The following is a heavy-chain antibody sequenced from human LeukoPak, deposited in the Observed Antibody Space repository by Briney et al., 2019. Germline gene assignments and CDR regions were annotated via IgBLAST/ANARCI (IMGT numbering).Heavy chain of an antibody. D-gene: IGHD3-10*01. Sequence: SVKVSCKASGGTFSSYAISWVRQAPGQGLEWMGGIIPIFGTANYAQKFQGRVTMTRDTSISTAYMELSRLRSDDTAVYYCARDRSTMVRGVISVQDYWGQGTLVTVSS. CDR1: GGTFSSYA. J-gene: IGHJ4*02. V-gene: IGHV1-69*05. CDR3: ARDRSTMVRGVISVQDY. CDR2: IIPIFGTA.